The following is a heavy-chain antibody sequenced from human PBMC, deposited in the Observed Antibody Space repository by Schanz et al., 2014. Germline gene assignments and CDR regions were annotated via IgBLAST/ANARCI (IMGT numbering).Heavy chain of an antibody. J-gene: IGHJ5*01. V-gene: IGHV3-23*04. CDR2: MSGSGSTA. D-gene: IGHD3-16*01. CDR3: AKDLYNYGIFDS. CDR1: GFAFNNYA. Sequence: VQLAESGGGVVQPGRSLRLSCAASGFAFNNYAMSWVRQAPGKGLEWVSGMSGSGSTADYADSVKGRFTISRDNSRKTLYLQMNSLRADDTAVYYCAKDLYNYGIFDSWGQGTLVTVSS.